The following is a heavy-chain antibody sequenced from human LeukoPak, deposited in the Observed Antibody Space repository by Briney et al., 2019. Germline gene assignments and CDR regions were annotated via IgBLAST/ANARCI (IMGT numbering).Heavy chain of an antibody. CDR2: INPNSGST. CDR1: RYMLIGYY. D-gene: IGHD2-21*02. J-gene: IGHJ4*02. V-gene: IGHV1-2*02. Sequence: GASVKDSCKSTRYMLIGYYMHWLRQAPGQGLEWMGWINPNSGSTNYAQKFHGRVTLTRHTSISTAYMVLSSLRSDDTAVYYGARGYCSGDCFTLFDYWGQGTLVTVSS. CDR3: ARGYCSGDCFTLFDY.